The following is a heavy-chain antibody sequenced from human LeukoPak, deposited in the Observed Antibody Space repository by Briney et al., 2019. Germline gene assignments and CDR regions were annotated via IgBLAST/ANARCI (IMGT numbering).Heavy chain of an antibody. CDR1: GYSISSGYY. Sequence: SETLSLTCTVSGYSISSGYYWGWIRQPPGKGLEWIGSIYHSGSTYYNPSLKSRVTISGDTSKNQFSLKLSSVTAADTAVYYCARDLYPSGGSWSPGWFDPWGQGTLVTVSS. CDR3: ARDLYPSGGSWSPGWFDP. V-gene: IGHV4-38-2*02. D-gene: IGHD2-15*01. CDR2: IYHSGST. J-gene: IGHJ5*02.